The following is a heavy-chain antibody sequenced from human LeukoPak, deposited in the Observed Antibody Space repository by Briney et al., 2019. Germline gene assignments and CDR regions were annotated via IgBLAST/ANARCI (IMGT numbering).Heavy chain of an antibody. CDR3: ARDYYSGSYYGDY. V-gene: IGHV1-18*01. Sequence: ASVKVSCKASGYTFTNYVISWVRQAPGQGLEWMGWISAYNANTNYAQRLQGRVTMTTDTSTSTAYMELRSLRSDDTAVYFCARDYYSGSYYGDYWGQGTLVTVSS. D-gene: IGHD1-26*01. J-gene: IGHJ4*02. CDR2: ISAYNANT. CDR1: GYTFTNYV.